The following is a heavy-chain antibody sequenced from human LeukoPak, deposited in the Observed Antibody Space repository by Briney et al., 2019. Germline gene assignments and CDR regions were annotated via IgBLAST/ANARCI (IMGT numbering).Heavy chain of an antibody. CDR3: ARVGGDMMKRWFDP. Sequence: SSETLSLTCTVSGGSISSYYWSWIRQPAGKGLEWIGRIYTSGSTNYNPSLKSRVTMSVDTSKNQFSLKLSSVTAADTAVYYCARVGGDMMKRWFDPWGQGTLVTVSS. CDR2: IYTSGST. V-gene: IGHV4-4*07. J-gene: IGHJ5*02. D-gene: IGHD3-16*01. CDR1: GGSISSYY.